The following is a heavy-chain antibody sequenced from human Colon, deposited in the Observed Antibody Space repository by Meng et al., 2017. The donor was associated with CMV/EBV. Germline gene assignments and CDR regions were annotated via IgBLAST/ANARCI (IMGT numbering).Heavy chain of an antibody. CDR1: GFTFSSYM. CDR3: ARGSSWGRLDR. Sequence: GESLKISCAGSGFTFSSYMMNWVRQAPGKGLEWVSSIGSNSTYIQYAASVKGRFTIYRDNANDSLYLQVNSLRAEDTAVYYCARGSSWGRLDRWGQGTLVTVSS. J-gene: IGHJ5*02. D-gene: IGHD7-27*01. V-gene: IGHV3-21*06. CDR2: IGSNSTYI.